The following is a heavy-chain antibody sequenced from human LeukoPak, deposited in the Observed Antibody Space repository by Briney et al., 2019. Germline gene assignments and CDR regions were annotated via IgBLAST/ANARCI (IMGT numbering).Heavy chain of an antibody. CDR1: GYTFTGYY. CDR3: SLGYCSSTSCYSDDDFDI. Sequence: ASVKVSCKASGYTFTGYYMHWVRQAPGQGLEWMGWINPNSGGTNYAQKFQGRVTMTRDTSISTAYMELSRLRSDDTAVYYCSLGYCSSTSCYSDDDFDIWGQGTMVTVSS. D-gene: IGHD2-2*01. CDR2: INPNSGGT. J-gene: IGHJ3*02. V-gene: IGHV1-2*02.